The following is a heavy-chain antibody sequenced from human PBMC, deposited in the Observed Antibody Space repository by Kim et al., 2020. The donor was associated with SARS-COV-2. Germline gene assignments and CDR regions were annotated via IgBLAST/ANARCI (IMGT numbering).Heavy chain of an antibody. D-gene: IGHD3-3*01. V-gene: IGHV4-59*01. J-gene: IGHJ5*02. Sequence: NPSLKSRVTISVDTSKTQFSLKLSSVTAADTAVYYWAREMVDFWSGYYRPWGQGTLVTVSS. CDR3: AREMVDFWSGYYRP.